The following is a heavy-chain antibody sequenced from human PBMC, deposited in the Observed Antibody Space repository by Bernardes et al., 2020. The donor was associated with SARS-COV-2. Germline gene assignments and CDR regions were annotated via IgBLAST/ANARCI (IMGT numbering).Heavy chain of an antibody. D-gene: IGHD3-3*01. CDR2: LYYTATP. V-gene: IGHV4-39*01. Sequence: SETLSLSCTVSGFSISSSSYYWGWIRQPPGQGLEWIGSLYYTATPYSNPSLSSLVTISVDTSKNQFSLKLSSVTAADTAVYYCARHARITIFGVVIIPSWFDPWGQGNLVTVSS. CDR1: GFSISSSSYY. J-gene: IGHJ5*02. CDR3: ARHARITIFGVVIIPSWFDP.